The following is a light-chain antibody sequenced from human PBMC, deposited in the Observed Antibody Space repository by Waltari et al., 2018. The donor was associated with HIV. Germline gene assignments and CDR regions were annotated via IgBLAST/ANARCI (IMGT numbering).Light chain of an antibody. CDR3: QQFYNWPRT. V-gene: IGKV3-15*01. CDR1: ESVGSC. Sequence: EIVMTQSPVALSVSPGDRVTLSCRASESVGSCFAWYQQRPGQSPSLLMYGVSTRASGVSARFSGSGSGTEVNLTITSLQSDDSAIYFCQQFYNWPRTFGQGTTVEVK. CDR2: GVS. J-gene: IGKJ1*01.